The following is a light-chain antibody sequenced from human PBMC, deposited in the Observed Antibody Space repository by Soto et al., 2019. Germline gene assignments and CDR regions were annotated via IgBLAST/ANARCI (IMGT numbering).Light chain of an antibody. V-gene: IGLV2-14*01. CDR2: EVS. Sequence: QSALTQPASVYGAPVQSITISCTGTSSDAGGYHYVSWYQQHPGKAPKLMIYEVSKRPSGVSNRFSGSKSRNKASLTISGLQAEDEADYYCSSYTRSSPVVFGGGTQLTVL. CDR3: SSYTRSSPVV. J-gene: IGLJ2*01. CDR1: SSDAGGYHY.